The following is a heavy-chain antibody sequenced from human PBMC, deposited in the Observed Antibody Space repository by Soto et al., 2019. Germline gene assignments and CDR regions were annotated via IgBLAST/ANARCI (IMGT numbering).Heavy chain of an antibody. CDR1: GLAVSSNY. CDR3: ARGHWAQGYGAGTYFDY. Sequence: EVQLVESGGGLVQPGESLRLSCAASGLAVSSNYMSWVRQAPGKGLEWVSVIYSGSTTHYADSVKGRFTISRDSSKNTLYLQMNSLRAEDTAVYYCARGHWAQGYGAGTYFDYWGQGILVTVSS. D-gene: IGHD3-16*01. CDR2: IYSGSTT. V-gene: IGHV3-66*01. J-gene: IGHJ4*02.